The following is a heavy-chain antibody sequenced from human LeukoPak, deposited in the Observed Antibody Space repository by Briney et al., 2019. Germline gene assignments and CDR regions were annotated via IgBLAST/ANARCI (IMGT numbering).Heavy chain of an antibody. V-gene: IGHV4-61*02. CDR3: ARADSSGYLNYGMDV. Sequence: SETLSLTCTVSGGSISSGSYYWSWIRQPAGKGLEWIGRIHTSGSTNYNPSLKSRVPISVETSKNQFSLKLSSVTAADTAVYYCARADSSGYLNYGMDVWGQGTTVTVSS. CDR2: IHTSGST. CDR1: GGSISSGSYY. D-gene: IGHD3-22*01. J-gene: IGHJ6*02.